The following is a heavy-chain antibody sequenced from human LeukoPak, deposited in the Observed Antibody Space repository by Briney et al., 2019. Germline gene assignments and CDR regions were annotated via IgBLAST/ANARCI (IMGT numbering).Heavy chain of an antibody. Sequence: SETLSLTCTVSGVSISSSNSYWSWIRQPPGKGLEWIGYIYYSGSTNYNPSLKSRVTISVDTSKNQFSLRLSSVTAADTAVYYCARYGRYSSSYYYYYMDVWGKGTTVTVSS. V-gene: IGHV4-61*01. J-gene: IGHJ6*03. CDR3: ARYGRYSSSYYYYYMDV. D-gene: IGHD6-13*01. CDR1: GVSISSSNSY. CDR2: IYYSGST.